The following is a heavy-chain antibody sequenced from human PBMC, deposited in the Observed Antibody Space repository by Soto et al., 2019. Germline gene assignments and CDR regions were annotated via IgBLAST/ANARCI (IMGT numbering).Heavy chain of an antibody. CDR2: ISNSGGST. J-gene: IGHJ4*02. CDR3: AKVPLPPYYFDY. Sequence: EVQLLDSGGGLVQPGGSLRLSCAASGFTFSNYAMRWVRQAPGKGLEWVSAISNSGGSTYYTDSVKGRFTISRDNSKNTLYLQMISLRAEDTAIYYLAKVPLPPYYFDYWGPGTLVTVSS. V-gene: IGHV3-23*01. CDR1: GFTFSNYA.